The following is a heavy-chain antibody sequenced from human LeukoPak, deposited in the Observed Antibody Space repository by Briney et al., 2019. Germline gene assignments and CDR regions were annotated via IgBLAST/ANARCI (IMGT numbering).Heavy chain of an antibody. J-gene: IGHJ4*02. CDR2: ISGSGGST. V-gene: IGHV3-23*01. Sequence: GGSLRLSCAASGFTFDDYGMSWVRQAPGKGLEWVSAISGSGGSTYYADSVKGRFTISRDNSKNTVYLEMNSLRAEDTAVYYCAKDEGYCSGGSCYFDYWGQGTLVTVSS. CDR1: GFTFDDYG. D-gene: IGHD2-15*01. CDR3: AKDEGYCSGGSCYFDY.